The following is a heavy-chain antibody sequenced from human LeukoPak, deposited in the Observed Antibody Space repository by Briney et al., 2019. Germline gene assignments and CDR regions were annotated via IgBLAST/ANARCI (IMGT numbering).Heavy chain of an antibody. D-gene: IGHD3-10*01. CDR1: GGSISSYY. CDR2: IYYSGST. J-gene: IGHJ3*02. V-gene: IGHV4-59*12. CDR3: ARPGYGSDAFDI. Sequence: SETLSLTCTVSGGSISSYYWSWIRQPPGKGLEWIGYIYYSGSTNYNPSLKSRVTMSVDTSKNQFSLKLSSVTAADTAVYYCARPGYGSDAFDIWGQGTMVTVSS.